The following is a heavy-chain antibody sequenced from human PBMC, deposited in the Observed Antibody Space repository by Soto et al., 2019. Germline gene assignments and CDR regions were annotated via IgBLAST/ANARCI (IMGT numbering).Heavy chain of an antibody. V-gene: IGHV3-23*01. Sequence: EVPLLESGGGLVQPGGSLRLSCTASGFTFTSYAMSWVRQAPGKGLEWVSSISASGGSTNYADSVKGRFTISRDNSKNTLYLQMNSLRVDDTAVYYCAKDRGVGATRGFDYWGQGTLVTVSS. CDR1: GFTFTSYA. J-gene: IGHJ4*02. CDR3: AKDRGVGATRGFDY. D-gene: IGHD1-26*01. CDR2: ISASGGST.